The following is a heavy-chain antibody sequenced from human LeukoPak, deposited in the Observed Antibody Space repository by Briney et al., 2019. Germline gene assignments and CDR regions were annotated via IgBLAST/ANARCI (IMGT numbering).Heavy chain of an antibody. CDR2: ISGSGGST. CDR3: AKAPSPSGSYYPYYFDY. V-gene: IGHV3-23*01. J-gene: IGHJ4*02. Sequence: PGGSLRLSCAASGFSFSSYAMSWVRQAPGKGLEWVSGISGSGGSTYYADSVKGRFTISRDNSKNTLYLQMNSLRAEDTAVYYCAKAPSPSGSYYPYYFDYWGQGTLVTVSS. CDR1: GFSFSSYA. D-gene: IGHD1-26*01.